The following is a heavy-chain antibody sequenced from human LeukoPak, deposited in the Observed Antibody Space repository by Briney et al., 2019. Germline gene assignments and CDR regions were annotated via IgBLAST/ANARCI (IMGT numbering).Heavy chain of an antibody. J-gene: IGHJ5*02. CDR2: IDPNSGGT. CDR3: ARARGSGTLTNWFDP. Sequence: ASVKVSCKASGYTFSDFKMHWVRQAPGQGLEWMGWIDPNSGGTNYAQMFQGRVSMTRDTSISTVYMELHALASDDTAVYFCARARGSGTLTNWFDPCGQGTLVTVSS. CDR1: GYTFSDFK. D-gene: IGHD3-10*01. V-gene: IGHV1-2*02.